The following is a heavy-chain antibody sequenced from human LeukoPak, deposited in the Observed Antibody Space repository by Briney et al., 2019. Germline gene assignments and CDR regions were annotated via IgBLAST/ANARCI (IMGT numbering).Heavy chain of an antibody. Sequence: ASVKVSCKTSGYTFSNFGINWVRQAPGQGLEWMGWISGYNGKINYAQKFQGRVTMTTDTSTSTAYLELRSLTSEDTAVYYCARRFCSSVSCYDDDAFDVWGQGTLVTVSS. CDR3: ARRFCSSVSCYDDDAFDV. CDR1: GYTFSNFG. V-gene: IGHV1-18*01. J-gene: IGHJ3*01. D-gene: IGHD2-2*01. CDR2: ISGYNGKI.